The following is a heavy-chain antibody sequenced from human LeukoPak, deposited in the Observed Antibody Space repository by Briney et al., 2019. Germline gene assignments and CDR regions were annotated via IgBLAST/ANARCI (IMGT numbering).Heavy chain of an antibody. CDR1: GGSISSYY. D-gene: IGHD2-2*01. CDR2: IYYSGST. Sequence: PSETLSLTCTVSGGSISSYYWSWSRQPPGKGLEWIGYIYYSGSTSYNPSLKIRVTISVDTAKNQFSLNLSSWTAADTAVYYCASLVAVWVFAYWGPGTLVTVSS. V-gene: IGHV4-59*08. CDR3: ASLVAVWVFAY. J-gene: IGHJ4*02.